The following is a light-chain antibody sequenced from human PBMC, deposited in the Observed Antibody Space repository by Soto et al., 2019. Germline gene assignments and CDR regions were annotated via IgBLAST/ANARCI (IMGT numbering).Light chain of an antibody. CDR3: QQYNNWAPLT. J-gene: IGKJ4*01. Sequence: EIVMTQSPATLSVSPGERTTLSCRASQSVSSNLAWYQQKPGQAPRLLIYGASTRATGIPARFSGSGSGTKVTLTISSLQAEDFAVYYCQQYNNWAPLTFGGGTKVEIK. V-gene: IGKV3-15*01. CDR1: QSVSSN. CDR2: GAS.